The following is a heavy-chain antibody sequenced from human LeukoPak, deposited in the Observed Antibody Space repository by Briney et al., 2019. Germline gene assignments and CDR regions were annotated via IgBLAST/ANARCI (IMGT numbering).Heavy chain of an antibody. D-gene: IGHD5-12*01. CDR2: IYYSGST. CDR3: ARDRWLRNYYYGMDV. V-gene: IGHV4-59*01. J-gene: IGHJ6*02. CDR1: GGSISSYY. Sequence: PSETLSLTCTVSGGSISSYYWSWIRQPPGKGLEWIGYIYYSGSTNYNPSLKSRVTISVDTSKNQFSLKLSSVTAADTAVYYCARDRWLRNYYYGMDVWGQGTTVTVSS.